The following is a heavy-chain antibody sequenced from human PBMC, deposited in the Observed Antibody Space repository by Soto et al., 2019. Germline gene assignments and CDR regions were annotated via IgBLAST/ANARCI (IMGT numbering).Heavy chain of an antibody. D-gene: IGHD5-18*01. Sequence: TLSLTCTVSGGSISSGGYYWSWIRQHPGKGLEWIGYIYYSGSTYYNPSLKSRVTISVDTSKNQFSLKLSSVTAADTAVYYCARRHGYRVNNWFDPWGQGTMVTVSS. J-gene: IGHJ5*02. CDR3: ARRHGYRVNNWFDP. CDR2: IYYSGST. CDR1: GGSISSGGYY. V-gene: IGHV4-31*03.